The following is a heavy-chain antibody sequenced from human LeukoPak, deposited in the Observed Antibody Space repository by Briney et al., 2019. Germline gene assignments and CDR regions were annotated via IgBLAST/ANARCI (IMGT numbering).Heavy chain of an antibody. Sequence: GGSLRLSCAASGFTFSSSSMNWVRQAPGKGLEWVSCISSSSNTIYYADSVKGRFTISRDNAKDSLYLQMNSLRAEDTAVYYCARRRDSGSLQHFDYWGQGTLVTVSS. V-gene: IGHV3-48*01. CDR3: ARRRDSGSLQHFDY. J-gene: IGHJ4*02. CDR1: GFTFSSSS. D-gene: IGHD1-26*01. CDR2: ISSSSNTI.